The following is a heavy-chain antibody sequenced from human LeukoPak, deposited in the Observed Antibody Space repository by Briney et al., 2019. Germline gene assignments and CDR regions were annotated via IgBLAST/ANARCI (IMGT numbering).Heavy chain of an antibody. J-gene: IGHJ4*02. CDR2: INWNGGST. CDR3: ARGYCSGGSCFLFDY. Sequence: PGGSLRLSCAAPGFTFDDYGMTSVRQAPGKGLEWVSGINWNGGSTGYADSVKGRFSILRDTAKNSLYLQMNSLRAEDTALYYCARGYCSGGSCFLFDYWGQGTLVTVSS. CDR1: GFTFDDYG. D-gene: IGHD2-15*01. V-gene: IGHV3-20*04.